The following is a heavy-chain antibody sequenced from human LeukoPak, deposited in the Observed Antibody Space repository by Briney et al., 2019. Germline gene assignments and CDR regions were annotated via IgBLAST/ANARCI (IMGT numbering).Heavy chain of an antibody. CDR1: GASISSGRNY. J-gene: IGHJ4*02. CDR2: IYSRGNT. D-gene: IGHD5-18*01. Sequence: PSETLSLTCSVSGASISSGRNYWGWIRQSPGKGLEWIASIYSRGNTQYNPSLQSRVSVSVDTSKNQVSVRLSSLTAADTGVYYCARHLSGTAMAHYFDHWGQGTVVTVSS. CDR3: ARHLSGTAMAHYFDH. V-gene: IGHV4-39*01.